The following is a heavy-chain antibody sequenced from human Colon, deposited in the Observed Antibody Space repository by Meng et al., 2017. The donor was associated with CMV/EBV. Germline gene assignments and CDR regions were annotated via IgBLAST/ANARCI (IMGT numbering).Heavy chain of an antibody. CDR1: GYPFTIHC. Sequence: ASVKVSCKTSGYPFTIHCIHWVRQAPGRGLEWMGWMNPNSGDTNYAQKFQDRVEMTRDTTVNTAYLDLTSLRSADTAVYYCATLSIYDSTISDFWGQGTLVTVSS. CDR3: ATLSIYDSTISDF. J-gene: IGHJ4*02. D-gene: IGHD5/OR15-5a*01. CDR2: MNPNSGDT. V-gene: IGHV1-2*02.